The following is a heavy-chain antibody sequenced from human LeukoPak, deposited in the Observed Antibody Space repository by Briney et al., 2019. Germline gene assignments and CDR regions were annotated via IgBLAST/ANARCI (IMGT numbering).Heavy chain of an antibody. V-gene: IGHV3-43D*03. CDR3: AKERRGYYMDV. Sequence: GGSLRLTCAASGFNFGHYAMQWVRQAPGKGLEWVSLISWDASGTYYADSVKGRFTISRDNSKNSLSLQMNSLRPEDTALYYCAKERRGYYMDVWGKGTTVTVSS. D-gene: IGHD3-10*01. J-gene: IGHJ6*03. CDR2: ISWDASGT. CDR1: GFNFGHYA.